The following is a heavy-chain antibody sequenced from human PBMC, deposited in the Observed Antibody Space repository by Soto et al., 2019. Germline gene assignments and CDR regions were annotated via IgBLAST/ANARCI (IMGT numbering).Heavy chain of an antibody. V-gene: IGHV1-58*01. J-gene: IGHJ3*01. CDR3: ARLFSSYQLWVPTV. D-gene: IGHD5-18*01. CDR1: GFTFTSSA. CDR2: IVVGSGNT. Sequence: AASVKVSCKASGFTFTSSAVQWVRQARGQRLEWIGWIVVGSGNTNYAQKFQERVTITRDMSTSTAYMELSSLRSEDTAMYYCARLFSSYQLWVPTVWGQGTMVTVSS.